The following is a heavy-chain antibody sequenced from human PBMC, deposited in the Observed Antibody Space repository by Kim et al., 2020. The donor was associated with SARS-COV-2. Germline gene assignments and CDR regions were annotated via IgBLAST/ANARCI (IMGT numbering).Heavy chain of an antibody. D-gene: IGHD5-12*01. V-gene: IGHV4-34*01. CDR3: TRGTDAYKSGRD. Sequence: SETLSLTCAVYGGSFSGYYFTWNRQPPGKCLEWIGEIHPDGNSYYNPSLMSRVTISLDTSKSQFSLNMNSVTAADTAVYLCTRGTDAYKSGRDWGQGTLVTVSS. CDR1: GGSFSGYY. J-gene: IGHJ4*02. CDR2: IHPDGNS.